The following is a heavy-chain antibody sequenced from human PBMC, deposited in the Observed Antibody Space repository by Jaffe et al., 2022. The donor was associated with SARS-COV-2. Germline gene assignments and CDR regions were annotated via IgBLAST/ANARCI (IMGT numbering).Heavy chain of an antibody. Sequence: EVQLLESGGGLVQPGGSLRLSCAASGFTFSSYAMSWVRQAPGKGLEWVSAISGSGGSTYYADSVKGRFTISRDNSKNTLYLQMNSLRAEDTAVYYCANGPFRYCSGGSCYSAEYFQHWGQGTLVTVSS. CDR2: ISGSGGST. V-gene: IGHV3-23*01. J-gene: IGHJ1*01. CDR3: ANGPFRYCSGGSCYSAEYFQH. D-gene: IGHD2-15*01. CDR1: GFTFSSYA.